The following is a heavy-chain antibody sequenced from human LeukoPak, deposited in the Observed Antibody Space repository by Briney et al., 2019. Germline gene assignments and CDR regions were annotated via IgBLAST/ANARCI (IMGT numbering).Heavy chain of an antibody. Sequence: SSETLSLTCAVSGYSISSGYYWGWIRPPPGKGLEWIGTIYHSGSTYYNSSLKSRVTISVDTSKNQFSLRLSSVTAADTAVYYCARAMTTVTFWYYWGQGTLVTVSS. D-gene: IGHD4-17*01. CDR3: ARAMTTVTFWYY. J-gene: IGHJ4*02. V-gene: IGHV4-38-2*01. CDR2: IYHSGST. CDR1: GYSISSGYY.